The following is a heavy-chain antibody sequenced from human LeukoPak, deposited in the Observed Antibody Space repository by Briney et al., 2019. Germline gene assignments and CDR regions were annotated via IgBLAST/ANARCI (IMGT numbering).Heavy chain of an antibody. Sequence: SETLSLTCTVSGGSISSSSYYWGWLRQPPGKGPEWIGSIHFSGSTYYNPSLKSRVTISVDTSKSKFSLKLSSVTAADTAVYYCARRTKTGTTEYWGQGSLVTVSS. CDR1: GGSISSSSYY. CDR3: ARRTKTGTTEY. J-gene: IGHJ4*02. CDR2: IHFSGST. V-gene: IGHV4-39*01. D-gene: IGHD1-7*01.